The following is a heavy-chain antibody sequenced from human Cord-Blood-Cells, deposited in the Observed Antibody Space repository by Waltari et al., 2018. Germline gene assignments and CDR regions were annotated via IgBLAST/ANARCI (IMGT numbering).Heavy chain of an antibody. D-gene: IGHD3-10*01. CDR2: FYPKGGNT. CDR3: ATAPPMVRRVFKYYFDY. Sequence: VQLVRSGAEGKKPAASVKAPSKVAAVSITYLSIHRVRHRPGKGLEWMGGFYPKGGNTTYAQKIQGRVTMTEDTSKEPAYMELCGLGSEDTAFYCCATAPPMVRRVFKYYFDYWGQGTLVTVSS. J-gene: IGHJ4*02. V-gene: IGHV1-24*01. CDR1: AVSITYLS.